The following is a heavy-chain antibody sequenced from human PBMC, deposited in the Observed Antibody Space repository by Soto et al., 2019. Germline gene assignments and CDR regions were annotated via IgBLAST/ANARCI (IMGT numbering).Heavy chain of an antibody. Sequence: QVQLVQSGAEVKKPGASVKVSCKASGYTFTTYGITWVRQAPGQGLEWMGWISPYNGNTNSAQKVQDRVTMTTETATSTAYMELRSLSSVDTAVYYSASMFVAAAAIGERFDPWGQGTLVTVSS. V-gene: IGHV1-18*01. CDR2: ISPYNGNT. CDR3: ASMFVAAAAIGERFDP. D-gene: IGHD2-2*01. CDR1: GYTFTTYG. J-gene: IGHJ5*02.